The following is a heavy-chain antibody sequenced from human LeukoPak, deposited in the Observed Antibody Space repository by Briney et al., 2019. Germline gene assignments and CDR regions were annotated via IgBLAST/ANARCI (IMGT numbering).Heavy chain of an antibody. V-gene: IGHV3-9*01. CDR1: GFIFDNYA. J-gene: IGHJ4*02. CDR3: AKGALYDSSGYFEY. D-gene: IGHD3-22*01. CDR2: SSWNNGSI. Sequence: SLRLSCVASGFIFDNYALHWVRQAPWKGLEWGYNSSWNNGSIGYADSVKGRFTISRDNAKNSLYLEMNSLRTEDTALYYCAKGALYDSSGYFEYWGQGSLVTVSS.